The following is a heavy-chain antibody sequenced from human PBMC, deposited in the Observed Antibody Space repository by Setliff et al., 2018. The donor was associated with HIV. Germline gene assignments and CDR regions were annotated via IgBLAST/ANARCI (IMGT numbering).Heavy chain of an antibody. V-gene: IGHV4-34*01. Sequence: PSETLSLTCAVYGGPFSGYYWTWIRQSPERGLEWIGEINQGRTTDYNPSLKRRVSISVDTSKNQFSLKLRSVTAADTGLYYCARVKSIKTTLVRLWPRFDLWGQGTQVTVSS. CDR3: ARVKSIKTTLVRLWPRFDL. D-gene: IGHD3-10*01. J-gene: IGHJ5*02. CDR1: GGPFSGYY. CDR2: INQGRTT.